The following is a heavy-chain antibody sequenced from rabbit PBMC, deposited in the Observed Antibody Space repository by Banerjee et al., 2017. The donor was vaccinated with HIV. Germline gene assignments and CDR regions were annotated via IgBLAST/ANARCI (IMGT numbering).Heavy chain of an antibody. V-gene: IGHV1S40*01. Sequence: LEESGGDLVKPGASLTLTCTASGFSLSIYEMCWVRQAPGKGLEWIACIYAGSSGSTYYASWAKGRFTISKTSSTTVTLQMTSLTVADTATYFCARDRDGDAGYGSLALWGQGTLVTVS. D-gene: IGHD7-1*01. J-gene: IGHJ3*01. CDR2: IYAGSSGST. CDR3: ARDRDGDAGYGSLAL. CDR1: GFSLSIYE.